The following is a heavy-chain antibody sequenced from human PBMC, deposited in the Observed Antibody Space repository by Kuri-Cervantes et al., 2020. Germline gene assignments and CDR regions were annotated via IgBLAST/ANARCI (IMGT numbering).Heavy chain of an antibody. V-gene: IGHV1-69*13. CDR3: ARDLDYDYVWGSYRYTARGMDV. CDR2: IIPIFGTA. D-gene: IGHD3-16*02. Sequence: SVKVSCKASGGTFSSYAISWVRQAPGQGLEWMGGIIPIFGTANYAQKFQGRVTITADESTSTAYMELSSLRSEDTAVYYCARDLDYDYVWGSYRYTARGMDVWGQGTTVTVSS. J-gene: IGHJ6*02. CDR1: GGTFSSYA.